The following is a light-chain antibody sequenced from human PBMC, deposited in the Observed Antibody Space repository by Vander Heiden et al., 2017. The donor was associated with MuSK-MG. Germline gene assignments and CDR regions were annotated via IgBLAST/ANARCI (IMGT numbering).Light chain of an antibody. J-gene: IGKJ1*01. Sequence: EIVLTQSPATLSFSPGERATLSCRASQSVSSFLAWFQKKPGQSHRLLIYDASKRATGIPARFSGSGSGTDFTLTSSSLEPEDFEGYYGQQRSNWWTFGQGTKVEIK. V-gene: IGKV3-11*01. CDR1: QSVSSF. CDR2: DAS. CDR3: QQRSNWWT.